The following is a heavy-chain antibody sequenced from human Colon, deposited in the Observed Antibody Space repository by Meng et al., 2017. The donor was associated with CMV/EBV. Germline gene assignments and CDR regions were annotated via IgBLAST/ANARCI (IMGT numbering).Heavy chain of an antibody. CDR1: RSISSSKYY. J-gene: IGHJ4*02. CDR2: FSYSGTT. Sequence: RSISSSKYYWGWVRQPPGKGLEWSGSFSYSGTTSCCPSLKSRVTISVDTSKNQFSPKLTSVTAADTAVYYCARLTYYDILTGYQIDYWGQGTLVTVSS. CDR3: ARLTYYDILTGYQIDY. D-gene: IGHD3-9*01. V-gene: IGHV4-39*01.